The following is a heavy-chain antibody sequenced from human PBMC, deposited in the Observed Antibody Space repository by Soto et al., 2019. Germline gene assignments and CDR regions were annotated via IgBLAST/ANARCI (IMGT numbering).Heavy chain of an antibody. CDR2: VYHTGST. J-gene: IGHJ4*02. CDR1: GASITTYY. V-gene: IGHV4-59*13. Sequence: SETLSLTCDVSGASITTYYWSWIRQAPGKGLEWIGNVYHTGSTDYNSSLRSRVTISVDTSKNQFSLNMNSVTAADTAVYYCARRLFGSGWTLDSWGQGTLVTVSS. D-gene: IGHD6-19*01. CDR3: ARRLFGSGWTLDS.